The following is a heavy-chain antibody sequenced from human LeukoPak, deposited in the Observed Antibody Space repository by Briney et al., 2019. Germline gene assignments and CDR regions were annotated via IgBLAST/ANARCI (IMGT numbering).Heavy chain of an antibody. J-gene: IGHJ5*02. CDR2: IYYSGST. Sequence: PSQTLSLTCTVSGGSISSGGYYWSWIRQHPGKGLEWIGYIYYSGSTTYNPSLRSRVTISVDTSKNQFSLKLSSVTAADTAVYYCATRRREDDWSDSGNWFDPWGQGTLVTVSS. CDR1: GGSISSGGYY. D-gene: IGHD1-1*01. V-gene: IGHV4-31*03. CDR3: ATRRREDDWSDSGNWFDP.